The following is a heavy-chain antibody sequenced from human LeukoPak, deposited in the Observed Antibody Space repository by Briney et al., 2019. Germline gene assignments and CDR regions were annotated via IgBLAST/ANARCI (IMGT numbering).Heavy chain of an antibody. V-gene: IGHV4-61*02. CDR1: GGSISSGSYY. Sequence: SETLSLACTVSGGSISSGSYYWSWIRQPAGKGLEWIGRIYTSGTLNYSPSLKSRVTISVDTSKNQFSLKLSSVTAADTAVYYCARAAIAVAGTDYYYMDVWGKGTTVTVSS. CDR3: ARAAIAVAGTDYYYMDV. CDR2: IYTSGTL. J-gene: IGHJ6*03. D-gene: IGHD6-19*01.